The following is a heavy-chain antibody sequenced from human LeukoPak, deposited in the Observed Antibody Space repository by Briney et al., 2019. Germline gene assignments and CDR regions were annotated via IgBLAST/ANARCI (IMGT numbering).Heavy chain of an antibody. D-gene: IGHD3-9*01. CDR1: GFAFSNVW. CDR3: TTGLDILTGYPFDY. J-gene: IGHJ4*02. V-gene: IGHV3-15*01. CDR2: VKSKTDGGTT. Sequence: GGSLRLSCAASGFAFSNVWMSWVCHAPRQGLEWVFRVKSKTDGGTTDYAAPVKGRFTNSRDDSKNTLYLQMNSLKTEGTAVYYCTTGLDILTGYPFDYWGQGTLVSVSS.